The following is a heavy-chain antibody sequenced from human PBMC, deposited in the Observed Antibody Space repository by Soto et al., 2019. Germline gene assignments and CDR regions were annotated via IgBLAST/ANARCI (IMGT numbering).Heavy chain of an antibody. V-gene: IGHV3-53*02. Sequence: EVQLVETGGGLIQPGGSLRLSCAASGFTVSSNYMSWVRQAPGKGLEWVSVIYSGGSTYYADSVKGRFTISRDNSKNTLYRQMNSLRAEDTAVYYCARASRQQLVRDAFDIWGQGTMVTVSS. CDR2: IYSGGST. D-gene: IGHD6-13*01. CDR1: GFTVSSNY. CDR3: ARASRQQLVRDAFDI. J-gene: IGHJ3*02.